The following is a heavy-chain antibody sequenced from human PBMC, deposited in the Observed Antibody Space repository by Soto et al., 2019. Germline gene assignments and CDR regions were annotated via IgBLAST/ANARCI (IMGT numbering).Heavy chain of an antibody. CDR3: ARGLPADGTTGTPIYYYYGMDV. V-gene: IGHV1-69*02. CDR1: GGTFSSYT. CDR2: IIPILGIA. D-gene: IGHD1-1*01. Sequence: QVQLVQSGAEVKKPGSSVKVSCKASGGTFSSYTISWVRQAPGQGLEWMGRIIPILGIANYAQKFQGRVTITADKSTSPAYMELSSLRSEDTAVYYCARGLPADGTTGTPIYYYYGMDVWGQGTTVTVSS. J-gene: IGHJ6*02.